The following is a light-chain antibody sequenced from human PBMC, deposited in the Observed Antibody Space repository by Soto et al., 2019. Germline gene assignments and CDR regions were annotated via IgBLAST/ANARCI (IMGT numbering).Light chain of an antibody. CDR3: QQYNNCPLT. CDR1: QSVSSN. J-gene: IGKJ4*01. Sequence: EIVMTQSPATLSVSPGERATLSCRASQSVSSNLAWYHQKPGQAPRLLIYGASTKATGIPARFSCSGSGTDYPLITSSLQSEDFEVYYWQQYNNCPLTFGGGTKVEIK. CDR2: GAS. V-gene: IGKV3-15*01.